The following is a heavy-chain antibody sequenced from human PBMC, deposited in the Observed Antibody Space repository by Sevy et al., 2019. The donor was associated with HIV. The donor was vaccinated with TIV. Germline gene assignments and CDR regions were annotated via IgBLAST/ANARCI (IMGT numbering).Heavy chain of an antibody. Sequence: GGSLRRSCAASGFTFSSYSMNWVRQAPGKGLEWVSSISSSSSYIYYADSVKGRFTNSRDNAKNSLYLQMNSLRAEDTAVYYCARGQFYSSSWYSNYWGQGTLVPVSS. J-gene: IGHJ4*02. CDR1: GFTFSSYS. V-gene: IGHV3-21*01. CDR2: ISSSSSYI. CDR3: ARGQFYSSSWYSNY. D-gene: IGHD6-13*01.